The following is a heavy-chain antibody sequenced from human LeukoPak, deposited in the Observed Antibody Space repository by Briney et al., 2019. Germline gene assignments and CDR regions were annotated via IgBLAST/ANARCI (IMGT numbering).Heavy chain of an antibody. J-gene: IGHJ6*02. CDR3: AKGVPEDSSDYYYGMDV. Sequence: GGSLRLSCAASGFTFSSYAMSWVRQAPGKGLEWVSTTVGSGGSTHYADSVKGRFTISRDNSKNTLYLQMNSLRAEDTAVYYCAKGVPEDSSDYYYGMDVWGQGTTVTVSS. D-gene: IGHD1-14*01. V-gene: IGHV3-23*01. CDR2: TVGSGGST. CDR1: GFTFSSYA.